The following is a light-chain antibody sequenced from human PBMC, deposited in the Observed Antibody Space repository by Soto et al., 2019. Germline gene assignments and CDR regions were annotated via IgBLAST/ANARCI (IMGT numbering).Light chain of an antibody. Sequence: EIVLTQSPGTLSLSPGEGGTLSCRASQTVISNSLAWYQQKPGQPPRLLIHGASTRAPGIPERFSGSRSGTDFTLTISRLEPEDFAVYYCKQRSNWPLTFGGGTKVDIK. CDR1: QTVISNS. CDR2: GAS. CDR3: KQRSNWPLT. J-gene: IGKJ4*01. V-gene: IGKV3D-20*02.